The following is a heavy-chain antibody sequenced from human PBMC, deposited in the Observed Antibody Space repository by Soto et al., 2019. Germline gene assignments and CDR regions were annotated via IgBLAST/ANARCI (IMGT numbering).Heavy chain of an antibody. CDR3: AGDPLQPYDSSGYYFTDDAFDI. D-gene: IGHD3-22*01. Sequence: GGSLRLSCAASGFTFSSYAMHWVRQAPGKGLEWVAVISYDGSNKYYADSVKGRFTISRDNSKNTLYLQMNSLRAEDTAVYYCAGDPLQPYDSSGYYFTDDAFDIWGQGTMVTVSS. CDR1: GFTFSSYA. CDR2: ISYDGSNK. V-gene: IGHV3-30-3*01. J-gene: IGHJ3*02.